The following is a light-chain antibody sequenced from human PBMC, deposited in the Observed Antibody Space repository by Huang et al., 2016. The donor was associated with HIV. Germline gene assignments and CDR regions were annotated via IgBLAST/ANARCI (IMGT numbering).Light chain of an antibody. CDR2: AAS. CDR3: QQYNNFYS. V-gene: IGKV3-15*01. J-gene: IGKJ3*01. CDR1: QSLSRN. Sequence: EIVMTQSPATLSVSPGERATLSCRASQSLSRNLAWYQQKPGQGPRLLIYAASTRATGIPDRFSGSGYGTEFTLTISSLQSEYFAIYYCQQYNNFYSFGPGTKVDIK.